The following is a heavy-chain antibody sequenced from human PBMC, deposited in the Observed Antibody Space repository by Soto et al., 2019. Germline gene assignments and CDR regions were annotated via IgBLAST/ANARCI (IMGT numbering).Heavy chain of an antibody. CDR1: GYTFTSYG. V-gene: IGHV1-18*01. J-gene: IGHJ6*01. CDR2: ISAYNGNT. CDR3: AREDDSYGYYYYYYGMDV. D-gene: IGHD5-18*01. Sequence: GASVKVSCKASGYTFTSYGISWVRQAPGQGLEWMGWISAYNGNTNYAQKLQGRVTMTTDTSTSTAYMELRSLRSDDTAVYYCAREDDSYGYYYYYYGMDVWGQGTTVTVSS.